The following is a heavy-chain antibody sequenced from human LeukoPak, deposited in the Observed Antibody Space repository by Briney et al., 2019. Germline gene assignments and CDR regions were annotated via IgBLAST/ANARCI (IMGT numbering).Heavy chain of an antibody. D-gene: IGHD3-9*01. Sequence: GGSLRLSCAASGFTFSSSAMSWVRQAPGKGLEWVSGISWNSGSIGYADSVKGRFTISRDNAKNSLYLQMNSLRAEDTALYYCAKAAYYDILTDNWFDPWGQGTLVTVSS. V-gene: IGHV3-9*01. J-gene: IGHJ5*02. CDR2: ISWNSGSI. CDR3: AKAAYYDILTDNWFDP. CDR1: GFTFSSSA.